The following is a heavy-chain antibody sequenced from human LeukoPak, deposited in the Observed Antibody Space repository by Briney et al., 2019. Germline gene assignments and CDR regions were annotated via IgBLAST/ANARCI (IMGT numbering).Heavy chain of an antibody. D-gene: IGHD4-17*01. Sequence: SETLSLTCTVSGGSISSSTYYWGWIRQPPGKGLEWIGSIYYSGSTYDNPSLKSRVTIFVDTSKNQFSLKLSSVTATDTAVYYCARTYGEYDDAFDVWGQGTMVTVSS. CDR2: IYYSGST. V-gene: IGHV4-39*01. CDR3: ARTYGEYDDAFDV. J-gene: IGHJ3*01. CDR1: GGSISSSTYY.